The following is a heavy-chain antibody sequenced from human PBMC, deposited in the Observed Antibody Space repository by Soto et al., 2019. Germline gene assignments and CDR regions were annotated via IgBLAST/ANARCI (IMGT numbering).Heavy chain of an antibody. Sequence: EVQLVESGGGVAKPGGSLRLSCAASGFSFTDVWMTWVRQAPGKGLEWVGRIKRKMDGETTEYAAPVKGRYSISRDDLKTTLFRQMTSLKSEDTAVYYCGVEAQCRSFDCRGAVDIWGQGTMVTVSS. CDR3: GVEAQCRSFDCRGAVDI. CDR1: GFSFTDVW. D-gene: IGHD2-2*01. J-gene: IGHJ3*02. V-gene: IGHV3-15*01. CDR2: IKRKMDGETT.